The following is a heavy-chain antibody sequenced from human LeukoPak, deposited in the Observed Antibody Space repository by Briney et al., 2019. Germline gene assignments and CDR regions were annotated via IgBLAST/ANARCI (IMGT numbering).Heavy chain of an antibody. CDR3: ARGTLERRGYDYDY. CDR2: IRGRGDTI. Sequence: GGSLRLSCAVSVFTFSSYEMNWVRQAPGKGLECVSSIRGRGDTIYSADSVKGRFSISRDNAKNSLYLQMNSLRAEDTAVYYCARGTLERRGYDYDYWGQGTVVTVSS. CDR1: VFTFSSYE. V-gene: IGHV3-48*03. D-gene: IGHD3-22*01. J-gene: IGHJ4*02.